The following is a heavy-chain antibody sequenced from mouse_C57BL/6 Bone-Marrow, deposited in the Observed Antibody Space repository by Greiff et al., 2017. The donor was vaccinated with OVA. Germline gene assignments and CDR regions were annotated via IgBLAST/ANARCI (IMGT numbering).Heavy chain of an antibody. CDR1: GYTFTSYD. J-gene: IGHJ2*01. CDR2: IYPRDGST. Sequence: VQLVESGPELVKPGASVKLSCKASGYTFTSYDINWVKQRPGQGLEWIGWIYPRDGSTKYNEKFKGKATLTVDTASSTAYMELHSLTSEDSAVYFCARCELGCRDYFDYWGQGTTLTVSS. V-gene: IGHV1-85*01. D-gene: IGHD3-3*01. CDR3: ARCELGCRDYFDY.